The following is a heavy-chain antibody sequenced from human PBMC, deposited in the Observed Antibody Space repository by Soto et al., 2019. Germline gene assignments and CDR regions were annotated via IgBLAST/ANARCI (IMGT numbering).Heavy chain of an antibody. Sequence: GASVKVSCKASGYTFTSYDINWVRQATGQGLEWMGWMNPNSGNTGYAQKFQGRVTMARNTSISTAYMELSSLRSEDTAVYYCASSNLYSNYRYYYYGMDVWSQGTTVTVSS. J-gene: IGHJ6*02. V-gene: IGHV1-8*01. CDR1: GYTFTSYD. CDR2: MNPNSGNT. D-gene: IGHD4-4*01. CDR3: ASSNLYSNYRYYYYGMDV.